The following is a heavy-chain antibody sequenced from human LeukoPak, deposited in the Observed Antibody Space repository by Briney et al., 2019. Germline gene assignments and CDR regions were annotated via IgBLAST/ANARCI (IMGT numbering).Heavy chain of an antibody. Sequence: SETLSLTCTVSGGSISSYYWSWIRQPPGKGLEWIGEINHSGSTNYNPSLKSRVTISVDTSKNQFSLKLSSVTAADTAVYYCAESYYYDSSGTSFDYWGQGTLVTVSS. V-gene: IGHV4-34*01. CDR1: GGSISSYY. CDR2: INHSGST. CDR3: AESYYYDSSGTSFDY. D-gene: IGHD3-22*01. J-gene: IGHJ4*02.